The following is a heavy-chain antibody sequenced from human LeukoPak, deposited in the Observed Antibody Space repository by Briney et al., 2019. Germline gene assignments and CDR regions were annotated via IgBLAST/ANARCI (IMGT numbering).Heavy chain of an antibody. CDR3: ARRGYYDSSGYPFDY. J-gene: IGHJ4*02. D-gene: IGHD3-22*01. V-gene: IGHV4-39*01. CDR1: GGSISSSSYY. Sequence: SETLSLTCTVSGGSISSSSYYWGWVRQPPGKGREWIGSIYYSGSTYYNPSLKSRVTISVDTSKNQFSLKLSSVTAADTAVYYCARRGYYDSSGYPFDYWGQGTLVTVSS. CDR2: IYYSGST.